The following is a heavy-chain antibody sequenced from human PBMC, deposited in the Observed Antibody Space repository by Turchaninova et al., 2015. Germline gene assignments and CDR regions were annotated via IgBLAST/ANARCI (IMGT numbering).Heavy chain of an antibody. Sequence: HVTLKESGPVLVKPTAPLTLTCTVSGFSLNHVRLGVSWTRQPPGKALEWLAHIFPNDEKSYSASLKSRLTISRDTPKSQVVLNVTNMGPVDTATYYCARITGRLSQVRGVLGAVPEFFDYWGQGTLVTVSS. CDR1: GFSLNHVRLG. CDR2: IFPNDEK. CDR3: ARITGRLSQVRGVLGAVPEFFDY. D-gene: IGHD3-10*01. J-gene: IGHJ4*01. V-gene: IGHV2-26*01.